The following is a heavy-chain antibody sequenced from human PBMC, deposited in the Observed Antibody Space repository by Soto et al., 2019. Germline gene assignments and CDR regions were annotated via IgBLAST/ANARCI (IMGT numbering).Heavy chain of an antibody. V-gene: IGHV1-69*12. D-gene: IGHD3-3*02. CDR1: GGTFGNSA. CDR2: IIPIFPPP. Sequence: QVQLVQSGAEVKKPGSSVTVSCKASGGTFGNSAISWVRQAPGQGLEWMGGIIPIFPPPDSAQKFQGRVTITADESTSTAYMELTSLRSEDRAVYYCARDKDRQQLGGNYYYGIDVWGQGTMVTVSS. J-gene: IGHJ6*02. CDR3: ARDKDRQQLGGNYYYGIDV.